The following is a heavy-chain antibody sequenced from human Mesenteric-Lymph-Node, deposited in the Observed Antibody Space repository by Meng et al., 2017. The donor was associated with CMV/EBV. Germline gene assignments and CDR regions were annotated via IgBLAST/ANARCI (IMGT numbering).Heavy chain of an antibody. CDR1: GCTFSSYA. D-gene: IGHD2-21*01. Sequence: SVKVSCKASGCTFSSYAISWVRQAPGQGLEWMGGIIPILGIANYAQKFQGRVTITADKSTSTAYMELSSLRSEDTAVYYCARGPYCGGDCYAIDYWGQGTLVTVSS. J-gene: IGHJ4*02. CDR3: ARGPYCGGDCYAIDY. CDR2: IIPILGIA. V-gene: IGHV1-69*10.